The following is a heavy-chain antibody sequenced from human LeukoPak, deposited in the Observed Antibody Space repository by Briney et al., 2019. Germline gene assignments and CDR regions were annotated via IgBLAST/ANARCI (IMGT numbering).Heavy chain of an antibody. V-gene: IGHV3-30*02. CDR3: ASVRGSTPDYHYMDV. CDR1: GFTFMNYG. J-gene: IGHJ6*03. CDR2: IRYDRDVE. D-gene: IGHD1-26*01. Sequence: GGSLRLSCVAAGFTFMNYGMAWVRQAPGKGLEWVAYIRYDRDVESYGDSVEGRFTISRDNSKRTGFLQMSSLRPEDTAVYYCASVRGSTPDYHYMDVWGKGTTVRVSS.